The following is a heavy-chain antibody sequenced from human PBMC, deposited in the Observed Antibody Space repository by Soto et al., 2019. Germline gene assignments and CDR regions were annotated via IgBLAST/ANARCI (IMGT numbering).Heavy chain of an antibody. CDR1: GFTFRSYG. V-gene: IGHV3-33*01. CDR3: ARGTAVTHDAFDI. CDR2: IWYDGSNN. D-gene: IGHD4-4*01. Sequence: SGGSLRLSCAASGFTFRSYGMHWVRPAPVKGVVWVAVIWYDGSNNYYADSVKGRFTISRDNSKNTLYLQMNSLRAEDTAVYYCARGTAVTHDAFDIWGQGTMVTVSS. J-gene: IGHJ3*02.